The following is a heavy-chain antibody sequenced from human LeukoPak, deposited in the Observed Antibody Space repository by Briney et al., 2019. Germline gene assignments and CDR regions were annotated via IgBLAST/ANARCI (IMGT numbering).Heavy chain of an antibody. V-gene: IGHV1-2*04. J-gene: IGHJ4*02. CDR3: ARDVYYGSGSYYWDY. CDR1: GYTFTGSY. D-gene: IGHD3-10*01. Sequence: GASVKVSCKASGYTFTGSYMHWVRQAPGQGLEWMGWINPNSGGTNYAQKFQGWVTMTRDTSISTAYMELSRLRSDDTAVYYCARDVYYGSGSYYWDYWGQGTLVTVSS. CDR2: INPNSGGT.